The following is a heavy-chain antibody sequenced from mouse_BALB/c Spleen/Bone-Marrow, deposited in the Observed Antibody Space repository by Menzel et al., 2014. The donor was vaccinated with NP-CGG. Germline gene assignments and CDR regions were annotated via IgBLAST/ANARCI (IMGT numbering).Heavy chain of an antibody. CDR1: GFTFSNYA. Sequence: EVQVVESGGDLVKPGGSLKLSCAAPGFTFSNYALSWVRQTPEKRLEWVASISTGGSTYCLDSVKGRFTICRDSARNILYLQMSSLRSEDTAMYYCARNYYGSFAYWGQGTMVTVSA. V-gene: IGHV5-6-5*01. CDR2: ISTGGST. J-gene: IGHJ3*01. D-gene: IGHD1-1*01. CDR3: ARNYYGSFAY.